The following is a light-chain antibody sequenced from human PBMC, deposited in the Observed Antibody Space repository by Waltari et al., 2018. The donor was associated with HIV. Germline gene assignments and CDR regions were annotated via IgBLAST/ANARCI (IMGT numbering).Light chain of an antibody. CDR1: SSHTSPHHF. Sequence: SALTRPASPARAPGRQSTIPRSGPSSHTSPHHFVYWYQKHPDKAPKLLIYDDDTRPSGVPRRFSGSKSGDTASLTISAIQADDEADYFCSSDTTTNTVVFGGGTKVSVL. CDR2: DDD. CDR3: SSDTTTNTVV. J-gene: IGLJ2*01. V-gene: IGLV2-14*03.